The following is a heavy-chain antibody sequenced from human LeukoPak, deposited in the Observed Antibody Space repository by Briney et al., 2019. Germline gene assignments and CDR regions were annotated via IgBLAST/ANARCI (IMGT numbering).Heavy chain of an antibody. J-gene: IGHJ4*02. V-gene: IGHV4-38-2*02. D-gene: IGHD2-21*02. CDR3: ARDQAYCGGDCYFDF. Sequence: SETLSLTCAVSDYSISSAYYWGWIRQPPGKGLEWIGSIYHSGSTDCHPSLKSRVTISVDTSKNQSSLQLTSVTAADTAVYYCARDQAYCGGDCYFDFWGQGTLVTVSS. CDR1: DYSISSAYY. CDR2: IYHSGST.